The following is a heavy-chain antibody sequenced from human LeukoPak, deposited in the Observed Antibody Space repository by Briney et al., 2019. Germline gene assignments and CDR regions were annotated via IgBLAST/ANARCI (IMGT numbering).Heavy chain of an antibody. CDR3: ARASAAAPFDY. CDR2: IYTSGST. CDR1: GGSISSGSYY. Sequence: SETLSLTCTVSGGSISSGSYYWSWIRQPAGKGLEWIGRIYTSGSTNYNPSRKRRFTISVNTSKTQFSLKLSSVTAADTAVYYCARASAAAPFDYWGQGTLVTVSS. V-gene: IGHV4-61*02. D-gene: IGHD2-2*01. J-gene: IGHJ4*02.